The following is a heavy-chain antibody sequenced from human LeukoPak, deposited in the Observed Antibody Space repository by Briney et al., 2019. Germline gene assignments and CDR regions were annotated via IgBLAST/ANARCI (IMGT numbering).Heavy chain of an antibody. J-gene: IGHJ6*02. CDR2: IGTAGDT. CDR1: GFTFSSYD. V-gene: IGHV3-13*01. Sequence: PGGSLRLSCAASGFTFSSYDMHWVRQATGKGLEWVSAIGTAGDTYYPGSVKGRFTISRENAKNSLYLQMNSLRAGDTAVYHCARGDGCSGGSCYSEYYGMDVWGQGTTVTVSS. CDR3: ARGDGCSGGSCYSEYYGMDV. D-gene: IGHD2-15*01.